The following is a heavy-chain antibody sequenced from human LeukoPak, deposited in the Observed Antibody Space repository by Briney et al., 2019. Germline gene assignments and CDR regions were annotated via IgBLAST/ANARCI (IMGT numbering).Heavy chain of an antibody. V-gene: IGHV1-46*01. D-gene: IGHD3-16*01. J-gene: IGHJ5*02. CDR1: GYTFTSYY. CDR2: INPSGGST. CDR3: ARAIYGFDP. Sequence: ASVKVSCKASGYTFTSYYMHWVRQAPGQGLEWMGIINPSGGSTSYAQKFQGRVTMTRDMSTRTVYMELSSLRSEDTAVYCCARAIYGFDPWGQGTLVTVSS.